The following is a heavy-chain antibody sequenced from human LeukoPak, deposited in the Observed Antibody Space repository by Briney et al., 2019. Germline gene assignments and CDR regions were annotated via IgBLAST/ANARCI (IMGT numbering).Heavy chain of an antibody. V-gene: IGHV3-7*01. CDR2: INQDGSEK. CDR1: GFNFNSKS. Sequence: GGSLRLSCATSGFNFNSKSMTWVRQAPGKGLEWLANINQDGSEKYHGDSVKGRFTISRDNAKSSLFLEMSSLRAEDTAVYYCADPPSDFWGQGTLVAVSS. J-gene: IGHJ4*02. CDR3: ADPPSDF.